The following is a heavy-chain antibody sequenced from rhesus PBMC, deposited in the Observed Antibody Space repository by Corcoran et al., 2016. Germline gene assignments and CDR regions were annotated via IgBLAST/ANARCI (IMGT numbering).Heavy chain of an antibody. Sequence: QVQLQESGPGLVKPSETLSLTCAVSGYSINSGYYWGWIRQPPGKGLEWIGSIYGSGGSNYLNPSLKSRVTLSVDTSKKQFSLKLSSGTAADTAVYYCARVGSSWSEWDTVGTEWYFDLWGPGTPITISS. J-gene: IGHJ2*01. CDR3: ARVGSSWSEWDTVGTEWYFDL. V-gene: IGHV4S14*01. CDR2: IYGSGGSN. CDR1: GYSINSGYY. D-gene: IGHD5-42*01.